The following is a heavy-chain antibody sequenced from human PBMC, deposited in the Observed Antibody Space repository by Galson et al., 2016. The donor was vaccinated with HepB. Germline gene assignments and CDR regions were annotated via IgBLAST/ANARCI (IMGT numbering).Heavy chain of an antibody. J-gene: IGHJ6*02. V-gene: IGHV4-4*02. CDR1: GGFVSSTFW. D-gene: IGHD6-19*01. Sequence: ETLSLTCAVSGGFVSSTFWWGWVRQSPGRGLEWIGEISRTGSTNYNPSLKNRVSISVDKSKKEVSLNLTSVTAADSAVYYCARVACSTGNCYYYGLDVWGQGTTVIVSS. CDR2: ISRTGST. CDR3: ARVACSTGNCYYYGLDV.